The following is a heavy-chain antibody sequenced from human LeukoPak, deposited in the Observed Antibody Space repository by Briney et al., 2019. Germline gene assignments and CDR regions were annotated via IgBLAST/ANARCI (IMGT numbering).Heavy chain of an antibody. D-gene: IGHD2-21*01. Sequence: ASVKVSCKASGYTFTKYVVHWVRQAPGQRPEWMGWINAGNGDTKYSQNFQDRVTITRDTSANAAYMELSSLTSEDTALYYCARDDCGDTCYPGGYWGQGTLVTVSS. CDR2: INAGNGDT. CDR1: GYTFTKYV. J-gene: IGHJ4*02. V-gene: IGHV1-3*01. CDR3: ARDDCGDTCYPGGY.